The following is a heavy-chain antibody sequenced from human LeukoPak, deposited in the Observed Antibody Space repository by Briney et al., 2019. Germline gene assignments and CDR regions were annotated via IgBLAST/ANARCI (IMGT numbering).Heavy chain of an antibody. CDR2: IYYSGST. CDR1: GGSLSSYY. J-gene: IGHJ3*02. Sequence: SETLSLTCTVSGGSLSSYYWSWIRQPPGKGLEWIGYIYYSGSTNYNPSLKSRVTISVDTSKNQFSLKLSSVTAADTAVYYCARDYYDSSGYLAFDIWGQGTMVTVSS. D-gene: IGHD3-22*01. V-gene: IGHV4-59*01. CDR3: ARDYYDSSGYLAFDI.